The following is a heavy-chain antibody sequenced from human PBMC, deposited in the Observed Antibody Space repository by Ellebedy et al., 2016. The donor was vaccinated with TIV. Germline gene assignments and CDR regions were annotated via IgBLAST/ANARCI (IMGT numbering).Heavy chain of an antibody. J-gene: IGHJ6*02. CDR1: GFSLSNSF. CDR3: ARVLTMADYFWYGMDV. Sequence: GESLKISCAASGFSLSNSFMSWIRQAPGKGLEWVSTLTADGRSTYFADSVKGRFTISRDNSKNTVYLQMNSLRSEDTAVYYCARVLTMADYFWYGMDVWGQGTKVTVSS. V-gene: IGHV3-23*01. CDR2: LTADGRST. D-gene: IGHD5-12*01.